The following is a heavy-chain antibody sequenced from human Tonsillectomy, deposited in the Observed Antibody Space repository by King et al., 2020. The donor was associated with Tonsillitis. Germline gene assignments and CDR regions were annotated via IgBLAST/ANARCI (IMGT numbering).Heavy chain of an antibody. V-gene: IGHV1-8*01. CDR3: ATARGGVVRGLTPRNYFDP. CDR2: VNPDTGDA. Sequence: QLVQSGAEVKKPGASVRVSCTASGYTFTDFPINWVRQAPGQGLEWMGWVNPDTGDAGSAQSFQGIVTMTRDTSISTAYMELSSLRSEDTAVYYCATARGGVVRGLTPRNYFDPWGQGTLVTVSS. J-gene: IGHJ5*02. CDR1: GYTFTDFP. D-gene: IGHD3-10*01.